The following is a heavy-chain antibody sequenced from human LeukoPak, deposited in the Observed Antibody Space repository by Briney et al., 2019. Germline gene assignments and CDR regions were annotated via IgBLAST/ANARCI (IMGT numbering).Heavy chain of an antibody. D-gene: IGHD3-3*01. CDR2: ISGRDSST. J-gene: IGHJ4*02. CDR1: GFTFSSYA. V-gene: IGHV3-23*01. Sequence: LPGGSLRLSCAASGFTFSSYAMSWVRQAPGKGLEWVSGISGRDSSTYYADSVKGRFTISRETSKNTLYLQMNSLRAEDTAVYYCARSGEFWSGYGNFDYWGQGTLVTVSS. CDR3: ARSGEFWSGYGNFDY.